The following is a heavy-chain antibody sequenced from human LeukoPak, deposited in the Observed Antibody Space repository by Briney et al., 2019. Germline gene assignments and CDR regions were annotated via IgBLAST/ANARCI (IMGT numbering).Heavy chain of an antibody. Sequence: SETLSLTCTVSGGSISSYYWSWIRQPPGKGLEWIGYIYYSGSTNYNPSLKSRVTISVDTSKNQFSLKLSSVTAADTAVYYCARHRADYYYYGMDVWGQGTTVTVSS. CDR1: GGSISSYY. CDR3: ARHRADYYYYGMDV. V-gene: IGHV4-59*08. CDR2: IYYSGST. J-gene: IGHJ6*02.